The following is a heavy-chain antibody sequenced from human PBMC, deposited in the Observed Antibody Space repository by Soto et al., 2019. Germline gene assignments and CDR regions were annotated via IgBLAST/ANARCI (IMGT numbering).Heavy chain of an antibody. CDR3: AQVRGVVALDGYFDC. D-gene: IGHD2-15*01. J-gene: IGHJ4*02. Sequence: EVQLLESGGGLVQPGGSLRLACVASGFTFSSYAMTWVRQAPGKGLEWVSGISGSGGSTYYADSVKGRFTISRDNSKNTLYLQMNSLRAEDTAVYFCAQVRGVVALDGYFDCWGPGTLVTVSS. CDR2: ISGSGGST. V-gene: IGHV3-23*01. CDR1: GFTFSSYA.